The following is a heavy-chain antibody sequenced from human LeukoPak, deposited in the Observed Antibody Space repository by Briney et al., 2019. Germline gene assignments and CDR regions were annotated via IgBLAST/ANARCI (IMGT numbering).Heavy chain of an antibody. CDR3: AREGKSKYLDY. Sequence: GGSLRLSCAASGFTLNSYAMHWVREAPGKGLEWVAVISYDGSNKFYADSVKGRFTISRDNSKNSLYLQMNSLRAEDTAVYYCAREGKSKYLDYWGQGTLVTVSS. V-gene: IGHV3-30-3*01. CDR2: ISYDGSNK. J-gene: IGHJ4*02. CDR1: GFTLNSYA.